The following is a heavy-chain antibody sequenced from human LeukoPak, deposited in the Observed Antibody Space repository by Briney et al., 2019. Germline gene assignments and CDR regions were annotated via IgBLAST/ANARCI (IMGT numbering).Heavy chain of an antibody. Sequence: GASVKVSCKASGYTFTGYYMHWVRQAPGQGLEWMGRINPNSGGTNYAQKFQGRVTMTRDTSISTAYMELSSLRSEDTAVYYCARSSIAALGNYYYGMDVWGQGTTVTVSS. CDR1: GYTFTGYY. CDR2: INPNSGGT. J-gene: IGHJ6*02. CDR3: ARSSIAALGNYYYGMDV. V-gene: IGHV1-2*06. D-gene: IGHD6-6*01.